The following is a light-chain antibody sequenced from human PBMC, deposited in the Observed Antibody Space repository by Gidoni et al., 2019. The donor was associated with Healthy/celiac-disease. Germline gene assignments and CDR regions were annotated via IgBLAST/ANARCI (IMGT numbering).Light chain of an antibody. Sequence: IVMTQSPATLSVSPGERATLSCRASQSVSSNLAWYQQKPGQAPRRLIDGASTRATGIPARFSGSGSGTEFTLTISSLQSEDFAVYYCQQYNNWPGTFGQGTKVEIK. CDR2: GAS. CDR3: QQYNNWPGT. CDR1: QSVSSN. V-gene: IGKV3-15*01. J-gene: IGKJ1*01.